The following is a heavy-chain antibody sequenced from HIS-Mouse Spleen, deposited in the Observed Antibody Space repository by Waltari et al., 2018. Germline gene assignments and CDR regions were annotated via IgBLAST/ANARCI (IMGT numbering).Heavy chain of an antibody. D-gene: IGHD6-13*01. CDR1: GGSITSRSYY. CDR2: IYYSGST. CDR3: AREIPYSSSWYDWYFDL. J-gene: IGHJ2*01. V-gene: IGHV4-39*07. Sequence: QLQLQESGPGLVKPSETLSRTCTVSGGSITSRSYYWGWIRQPPGKGLEWIGSIYYSGSTYYNPSLKSRVTISVDTSKNQLSLKLSSVTAADTAVYYCAREIPYSSSWYDWYFDLWGRGTLVTVSS.